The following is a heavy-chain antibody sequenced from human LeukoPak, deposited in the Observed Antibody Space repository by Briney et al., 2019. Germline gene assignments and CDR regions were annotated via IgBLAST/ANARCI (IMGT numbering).Heavy chain of an antibody. D-gene: IGHD6-13*01. CDR3: ARDSSSGYQKGGYCFDY. CDR2: IYTSGST. Sequence: PSVTLSLTCTVSGGSISSYYWSWLRQPAGKGLEWIGRIYTSGSTNYNPSLKSRVTMSVETSKNQYSLKLSPVTAADTAVYYGARDSSSGYQKGGYCFDYWGQGTLVTVSS. CDR1: GGSISSYY. V-gene: IGHV4-4*07. J-gene: IGHJ4*02.